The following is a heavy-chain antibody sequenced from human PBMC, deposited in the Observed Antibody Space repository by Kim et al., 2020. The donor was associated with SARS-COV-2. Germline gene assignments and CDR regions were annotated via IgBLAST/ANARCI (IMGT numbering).Heavy chain of an antibody. V-gene: IGHV4-59*01. D-gene: IGHD3-22*01. J-gene: IGHJ4*02. CDR3: ARDRKTYYYDSSGFQGVD. Sequence: KSRVTISVDTSKNQFSLKLSSVTAADTAVYYCARDRKTYYYDSSGFQGVDWGQGTLVTVSS.